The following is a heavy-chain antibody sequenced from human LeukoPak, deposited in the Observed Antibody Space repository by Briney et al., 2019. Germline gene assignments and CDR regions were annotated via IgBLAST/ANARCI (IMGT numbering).Heavy chain of an antibody. V-gene: IGHV1-69*13. CDR2: IIPIFGTA. CDR3: ARDRRQYSGYGSWYFAY. Sequence: AASVKVSCKASGGTFSSYAISWVRQAPGQGLEWMGGIIPIFGTANYAQKFQGRVTITADESTSTAYMELSSLRPEDTAVYYCARDRRQYSGYGSWYFAYWGQGALVTVSS. J-gene: IGHJ4*02. CDR1: GGTFSSYA. D-gene: IGHD5-12*01.